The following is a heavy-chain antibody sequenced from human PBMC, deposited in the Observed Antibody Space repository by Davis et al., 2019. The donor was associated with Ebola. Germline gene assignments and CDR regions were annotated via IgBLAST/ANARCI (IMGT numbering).Heavy chain of an antibody. CDR1: GYTFTGYY. J-gene: IGHJ4*02. D-gene: IGHD1-26*01. V-gene: IGHV1-2*04. CDR2: INPNSGGT. Sequence: SVKVSCKASGYTFTGYYMHWVRQAPGQGLEWMGWINPNSGGTNYAQKFQGWVTMTRDTSISTAYMELSRLRSDDTAVYYWARGGGSSKRTMGYWGQGTLVTVSS. CDR3: ARGGGSSKRTMGY.